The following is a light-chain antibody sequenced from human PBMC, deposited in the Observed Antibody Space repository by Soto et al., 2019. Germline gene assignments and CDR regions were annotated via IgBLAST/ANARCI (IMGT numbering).Light chain of an antibody. J-gene: IGLJ2*01. CDR1: SSNIGSNT. V-gene: IGLV1-44*01. CDR3: AAWDDSLHGPV. CDR2: TNN. Sequence: QSALTQPPSASGTPGQRVTISCSGSSSNIGSNTVSWYQQLPGTAPKLLIYTNNQRPSGVPDRFSGSKSGTSASLAISGLQSEDEADYYCAAWDDSLHGPVFGGGTQLTVL.